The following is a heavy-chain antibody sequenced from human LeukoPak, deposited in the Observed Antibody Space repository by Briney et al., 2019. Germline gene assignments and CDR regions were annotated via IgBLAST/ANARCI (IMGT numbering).Heavy chain of an antibody. Sequence: SETLSLTCAVYGGSFSGYYWSWIRQPPGKGLEWIGEINHSGSTNYNPSLKSRVTISVDTSKNQFSLKLSSVTAADTAVYYCARGGYYYDSSGSLGPGYYFDYWGQGTLVTVSS. CDR1: GGSFSGYY. CDR2: INHSGST. J-gene: IGHJ4*02. CDR3: ARGGYYYDSSGSLGPGYYFDY. V-gene: IGHV4-34*01. D-gene: IGHD3-22*01.